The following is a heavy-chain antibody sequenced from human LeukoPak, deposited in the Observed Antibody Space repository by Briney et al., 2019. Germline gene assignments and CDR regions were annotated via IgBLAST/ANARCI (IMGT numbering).Heavy chain of an antibody. CDR1: GGAISSSTYS. Sequence: SETLSLTCTVPGGAISSSTYSWGWIRQPPGKGLEWIGTIYNSGSTYYNPSLKSRVTISVDTSKNQFSLNLSSVTAADTAVYYCARLGRTITFVRGYFDYWGQGTLVTVSS. J-gene: IGHJ4*02. D-gene: IGHD3-10*01. V-gene: IGHV4-39*01. CDR3: ARLGRTITFVRGYFDY. CDR2: IYNSGST.